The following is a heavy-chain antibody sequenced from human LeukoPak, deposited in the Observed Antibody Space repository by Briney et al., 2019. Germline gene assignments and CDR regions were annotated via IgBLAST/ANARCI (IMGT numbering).Heavy chain of an antibody. CDR2: IYYSGGT. J-gene: IGHJ4*02. CDR1: GCSISSYY. D-gene: IGHD3-10*01. Sequence: PSETLSLTXTASGCSISSYYWSWIRQPPGKGLEGIGYIYYSGGTNYNPSLNRRVTISVDTSKNQFSLKLSSVTAADTAVYYCARGRGYYGPYYFDYWGQGTLVTVSS. CDR3: ARGRGYYGPYYFDY. V-gene: IGHV4-59*01.